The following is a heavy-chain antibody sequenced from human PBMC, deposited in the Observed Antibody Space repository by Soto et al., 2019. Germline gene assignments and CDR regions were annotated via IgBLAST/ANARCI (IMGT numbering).Heavy chain of an antibody. V-gene: IGHV1-18*01. Sequence: QVQLVQSGAEVKKPGASVKVSCKASGYTFTSYGISWVRPAPGQGLEWMGWISAYNGNTNNAQKPPGRLPLTTDPSTSTAYLEPRSLTSDPPAVYYCARTPPLEPVHFDYWGQGTLVTVSS. CDR1: GYTFTSYG. CDR2: ISAYNGNT. CDR3: ARTPPLEPVHFDY. D-gene: IGHD2-15*01. J-gene: IGHJ4*02.